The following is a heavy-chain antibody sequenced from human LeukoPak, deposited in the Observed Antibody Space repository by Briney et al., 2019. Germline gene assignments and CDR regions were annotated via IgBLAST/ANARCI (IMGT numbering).Heavy chain of an antibody. CDR2: IRYDGSNK. J-gene: IGHJ6*03. Sequence: GGSLRLSCAASGFTFSSCGMEWVRPAPGKGQEWVAFIRYDGSNKYYADSVKGRFTISRDNSKNTLYLQMNSLRAEDTAVYYCAKGSKEVLFTRDHYMDVWGKGTTVTMSS. CDR1: GFTFSSCG. D-gene: IGHD3-3*01. CDR3: AKGSKEVLFTRDHYMDV. V-gene: IGHV3-30*02.